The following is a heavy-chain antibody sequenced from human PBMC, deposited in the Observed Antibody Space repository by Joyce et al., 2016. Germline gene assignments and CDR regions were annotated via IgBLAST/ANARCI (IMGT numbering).Heavy chain of an antibody. D-gene: IGHD6-19*01. V-gene: IGHV5-51*01. CDR1: EYRFTSYW. CDR2: VYAGDSET. J-gene: IGHJ4*02. CDR3: ARGDIAVAGRAFDY. Sequence: EVQLVQSGVEVKKPGESLKIFGKGSEYRFTSYWIAWVRQKLGEGLQWMGIVYAGDSETRYNRSFQGQGTISADKSITTAYLQWTSLKASDTAMYYCARGDIAVAGRAFDYWGQGTLVTVSS.